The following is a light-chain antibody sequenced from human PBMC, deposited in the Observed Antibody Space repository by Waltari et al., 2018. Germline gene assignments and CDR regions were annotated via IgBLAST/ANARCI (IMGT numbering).Light chain of an antibody. J-gene: IGKJ1*01. V-gene: IGKV3-15*01. CDR3: QQYNNWPPGT. Sequence: EIVLTQSPATLSVSPGERATLSCRASQSISSSLAWYQQKPGQAPSLLISGASTRATGVPGRFSGSGSGTEFTLTITSLHSEDFAVYYCQQYNNWPPGTFGQGTKVEIK. CDR2: GAS. CDR1: QSISSS.